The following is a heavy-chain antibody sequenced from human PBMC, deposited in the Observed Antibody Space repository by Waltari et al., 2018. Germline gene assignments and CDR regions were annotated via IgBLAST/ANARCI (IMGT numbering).Heavy chain of an antibody. CDR2: ISSSSSTI. V-gene: IGHV3-48*01. J-gene: IGHJ4*02. CDR1: GFTFSSYS. D-gene: IGHD5-12*01. CDR3: ARDRGGYASRFDY. Sequence: EVQLVESGGGLVQPGGSLRLSCAASGFTFSSYSMNWVRQAPGKGLEWVSYISSSSSTIYYADSVKGRFTISRDNAKNSLYLQMNSLRAEDTAVYYCARDRGGYASRFDYWGQGTLVTVSS.